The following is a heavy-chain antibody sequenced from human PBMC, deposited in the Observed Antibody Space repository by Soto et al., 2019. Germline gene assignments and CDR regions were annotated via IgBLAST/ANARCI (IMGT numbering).Heavy chain of an antibody. CDR3: AGDWGTYWFDP. Sequence: SETLAVTCTVSGTSLNIGTNYWNWVRQPPGKALEWIGYLYGSGNTKYNPSLKSRVTISQDTSKNQVSLKMNSVTATDTAMYYCAGDWGTYWFDPWGQGIMVTVSS. CDR2: LYGSGNT. D-gene: IGHD7-27*01. CDR1: GTSLNIGTNY. J-gene: IGHJ5*02. V-gene: IGHV4-61*01.